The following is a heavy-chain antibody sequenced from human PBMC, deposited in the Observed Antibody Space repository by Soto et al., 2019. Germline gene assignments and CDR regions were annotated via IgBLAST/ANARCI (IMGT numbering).Heavy chain of an antibody. J-gene: IGHJ3*02. CDR1: GGSISSYY. CDR3: ARFLPSIGGAFDI. CDR2: IYYSGST. V-gene: IGHV4-59*08. D-gene: IGHD6-6*01. Sequence: QVQLQESGPGLVKPSETLSLTCTVSGGSISSYYWSWIRQTPGKGLEWIGYIYYSGSTNYNPSLKSRVTISVHTSKNHFSLKRSAVTAADTAVDYCARFLPSIGGAFDIWGHGTMVTVSS.